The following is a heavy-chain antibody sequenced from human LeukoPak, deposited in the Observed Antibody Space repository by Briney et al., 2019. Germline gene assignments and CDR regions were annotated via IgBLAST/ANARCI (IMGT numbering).Heavy chain of an antibody. CDR1: GFTFSSYE. J-gene: IGHJ6*02. Sequence: AGGSLRLSCAASGFTFSSYEMNWVRQAPGKGLERVSYISSSGSTIYYADSVKGRFTISRDNAKNSLYLQMNSLRAEDTAVYYCARLDRESFGELLYPSSYYYYGMDVWGQGTTVTVSS. V-gene: IGHV3-48*03. D-gene: IGHD3-10*01. CDR2: ISSSGSTI. CDR3: ARLDRESFGELLYPSSYYYYGMDV.